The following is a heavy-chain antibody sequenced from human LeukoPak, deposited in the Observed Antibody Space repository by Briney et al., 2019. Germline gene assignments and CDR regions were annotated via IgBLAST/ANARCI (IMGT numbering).Heavy chain of an antibody. CDR1: GFTFSSYA. CDR3: AKGAYCSSTSCYTGEAYYYYMDV. V-gene: IGHV3-23*03. D-gene: IGHD2-2*02. Sequence: GGSLRLSCAASGFTFSSYAMSWVRQDPRKGLVWVSRINGDGRNINYADSVRGRFTISRDNAKNTLYLQMNSLRAEDTAVYYCAKGAYCSSTSCYTGEAYYYYMDVWGKGTTVTVSS. J-gene: IGHJ6*03. CDR2: INGDGRNI.